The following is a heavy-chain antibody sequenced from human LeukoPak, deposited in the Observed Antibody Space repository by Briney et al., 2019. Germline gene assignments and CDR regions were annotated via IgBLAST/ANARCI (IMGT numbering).Heavy chain of an antibody. Sequence: SETLSLTCTVSGGSISISSYYWSWIRQSPGKGLEWIGYVFYSGKTDYSPSLRSRVSMSVDTSKNQFSLKVSSVTAADTAVYYCARVLGNTWDYYYMDVWGKGTTVTVSS. CDR1: GGSISISSYY. D-gene: IGHD4-23*01. V-gene: IGHV4-61*01. CDR2: VFYSGKT. J-gene: IGHJ6*03. CDR3: ARVLGNTWDYYYMDV.